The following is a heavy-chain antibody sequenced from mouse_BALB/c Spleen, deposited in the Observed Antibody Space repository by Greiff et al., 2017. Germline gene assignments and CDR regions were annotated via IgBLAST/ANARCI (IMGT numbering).Heavy chain of an antibody. J-gene: IGHJ4*01. CDR2: IWSGGST. V-gene: IGHV2-2*02. D-gene: IGHD1-1*01. CDR1: GFSLTSYG. Sequence: QVQLKESGPGLVQPSQSLSITCTVSGFSLTSYGVHWVRQSPGKGLEWLGVIWSGGSTDYNAAFISRLSISKDNSKSQVFFKMNSLQANDTAIYYCARNSGYYGSSYAMDYWGQGTSVTVAS. CDR3: ARNSGYYGSSYAMDY.